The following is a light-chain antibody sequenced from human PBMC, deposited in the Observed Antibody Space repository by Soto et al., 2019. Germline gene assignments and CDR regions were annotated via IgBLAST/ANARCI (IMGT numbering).Light chain of an antibody. CDR3: QQYNNWQPCT. J-gene: IGKJ1*01. V-gene: IGKV3-15*01. CDR2: GAS. CDR1: QSISSD. Sequence: VMTQSPATLSVSPGERATLSCRASQSISSDLACYQQKPGQAPRLLIYGASTRASDIPARFSGSGSGTEFTLTISSLQYVDVEVDYCQQYNNWQPCTFGQGTTVEF.